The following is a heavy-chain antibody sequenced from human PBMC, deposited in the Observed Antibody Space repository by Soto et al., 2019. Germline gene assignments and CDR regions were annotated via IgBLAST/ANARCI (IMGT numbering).Heavy chain of an antibody. CDR2: IYYSGST. CDR3: ATEAPHPRAFDI. V-gene: IGHV4-59*01. CDR1: GGSIVGYD. Sequence: SGTLSLTCAVSGGSIVGYDWGWIRQPPGKGLEWIGYIYYSGSTNYNPSLKSRVTISVDTSKNQFSLKLSSVTAADTAVYYCATEAPHPRAFDISGQGTMVT. J-gene: IGHJ3*02.